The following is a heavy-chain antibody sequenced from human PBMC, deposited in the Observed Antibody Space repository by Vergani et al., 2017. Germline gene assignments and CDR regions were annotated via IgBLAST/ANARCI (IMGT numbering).Heavy chain of an antibody. CDR3: ARVERYFDWLLSASFDY. Sequence: EVQLVESGGGLVQPGGSLRLSCAASGFTFSSYWMSWVRQAPGKGLEWVANIKQDGSEKYYVDSVKGRFTISRDNAKNSLYLQMNSLRAEDTAVYYCARVERYFDWLLSASFDYWGQGTLVTVSS. CDR2: IKQDGSEK. J-gene: IGHJ4*02. V-gene: IGHV3-7*01. D-gene: IGHD3-9*01. CDR1: GFTFSSYW.